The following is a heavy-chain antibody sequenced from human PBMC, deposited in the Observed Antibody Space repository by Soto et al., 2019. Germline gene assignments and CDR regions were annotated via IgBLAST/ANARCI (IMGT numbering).Heavy chain of an antibody. CDR3: ARAPEIAAGRRSGPPNFDY. J-gene: IGHJ4*02. V-gene: IGHV1-69*02. D-gene: IGHD2-15*01. CDR2: IIPILGIA. CDR1: GGTFSSYT. Sequence: QVQLVQSGAEVKKPGSSVKVSCKASGGTFSSYTISWVRQAPGPGLEWMGRIIPILGIANYAQKFQGRVTITADKAASTAYMELSSLRSEDTAVYYCARAPEIAAGRRSGPPNFDYWGEGTLVAVSS.